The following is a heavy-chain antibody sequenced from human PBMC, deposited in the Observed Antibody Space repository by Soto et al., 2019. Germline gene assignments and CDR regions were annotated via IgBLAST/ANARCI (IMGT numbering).Heavy chain of an antibody. CDR3: GGQDYGAKGYYFEN. CDR1: GGSFSGYY. V-gene: IGHV4-34*01. Sequence: SETLSLTCAVYGGSFSGYYWSWIRQPPGKGLEWIGEINHSGSTNYNPSLKSRVTISIDTSKTQFSLKMNSVTAADTAVYFCGGQDYGAKGYYFENWGQGALVTVSS. J-gene: IGHJ4*02. D-gene: IGHD4-17*01. CDR2: INHSGST.